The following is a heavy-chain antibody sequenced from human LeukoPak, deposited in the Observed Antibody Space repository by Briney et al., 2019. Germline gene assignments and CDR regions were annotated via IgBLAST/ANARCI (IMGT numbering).Heavy chain of an antibody. J-gene: IGHJ6*02. CDR2: INSDGSIT. V-gene: IGHV3-74*01. CDR1: EFTISTYW. CDR3: ASDSPSNGLDV. Sequence: GSLRLSCAASEFTISTYWMHWVRQIPGKEPVWVSRINSDGSITVYADSVRGRFTVSKDNAKNMLYLQMTSLRADDTATYYCASDSPSNGLDVWGQGTTVTVSS.